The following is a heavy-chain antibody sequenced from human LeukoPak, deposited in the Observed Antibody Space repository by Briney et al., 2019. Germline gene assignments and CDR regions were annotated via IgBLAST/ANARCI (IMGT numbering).Heavy chain of an antibody. J-gene: IGHJ4*02. D-gene: IGHD3-10*01. Sequence: GGSLRLSCAASGFTFSNYWMTWVRQAPGKGLEWVANINEDGSEKHYMESVKGRFTISRDNAKNSLYLQMNSLRAEDTGVYYCSRDSGKEDDYWGQGTLVTVS. V-gene: IGHV3-7*01. CDR2: INEDGSEK. CDR1: GFTFSNYW. CDR3: SRDSGKEDDY.